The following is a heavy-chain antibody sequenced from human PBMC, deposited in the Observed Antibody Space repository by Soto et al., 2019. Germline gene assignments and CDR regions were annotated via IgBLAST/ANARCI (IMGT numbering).Heavy chain of an antibody. Sequence: GSLRLSCAASGFAFETYAMHWVRQTAGKGPEWVSRIDSDGGATAYADSVRGRFSISRDNAKNTLYLQMNSLRAEDTAVYYCARSDIVVVPAARADAFDIWGQGPLVTGSS. D-gene: IGHD2-2*01. CDR2: IDSDGGAT. V-gene: IGHV3-74*01. CDR1: GFAFETYA. J-gene: IGHJ4*02. CDR3: ARSDIVVVPAARADAFDI.